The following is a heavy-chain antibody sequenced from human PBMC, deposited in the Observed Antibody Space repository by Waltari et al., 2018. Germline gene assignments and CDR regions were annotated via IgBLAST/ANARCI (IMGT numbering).Heavy chain of an antibody. CDR3: ARASQQLAENWYFDL. D-gene: IGHD6-13*01. CDR1: GFTFSSYG. J-gene: IGHJ2*01. CDR2: IWYDGSNK. Sequence: QVQLVESGGGVVQPGRSLRLSCAASGFTFSSYGMHWVRQAPGKGLEWVAVIWYDGSNKYYVDSVKGRFTISRDNSKNTLYLQMNSLRAEDTAVYYCARASQQLAENWYFDLWGRGTLVTVSS. V-gene: IGHV3-33*01.